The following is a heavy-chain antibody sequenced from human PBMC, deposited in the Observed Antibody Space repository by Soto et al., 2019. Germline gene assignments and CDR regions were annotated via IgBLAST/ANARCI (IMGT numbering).Heavy chain of an antibody. CDR1: GFTFSSYG. D-gene: IGHD1-26*01. CDR2: ISYDGSNK. J-gene: IGHJ4*02. CDR3: AKVMGVYYFDY. Sequence: QVQLVESGGGVVQPGRSLRLSCEASGFTFSSYGMHWVRQAPGKGLEWVAVISYDGSNKYYADSVKGRFTISRDNSKNTLYLQMNSLRAEDTAVYYCAKVMGVYYFDYWGQGTLVTVSS. V-gene: IGHV3-30*18.